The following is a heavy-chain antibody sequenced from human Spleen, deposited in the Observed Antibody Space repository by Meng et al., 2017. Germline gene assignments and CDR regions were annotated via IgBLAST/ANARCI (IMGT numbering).Heavy chain of an antibody. D-gene: IGHD6-19*01. CDR3: ARSNAVAALSWFDP. CDR2: IYYSGNT. V-gene: IGHV4-39*07. CDR1: DGSVSSSSYY. J-gene: IGHJ5*02. Sequence: QGQLQGSGPGPLKPSGPLTLTCSCSDGSVSSSSYYWAWIRQPPGKGLEWIGTIYYSGNTYYNPSLKSRVTISLDTSKNQFSLKLNSVTAADTAVYYCARSNAVAALSWFDPWGQGTLVTVSS.